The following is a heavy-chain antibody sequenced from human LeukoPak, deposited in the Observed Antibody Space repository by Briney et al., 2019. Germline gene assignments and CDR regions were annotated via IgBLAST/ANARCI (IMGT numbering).Heavy chain of an antibody. V-gene: IGHV1-3*01. CDR2: INAGNGNT. Sequence: ASVKVSCKASGYTFTSYAMHWVRQAPGQRLEWMGWINAGNGNTKYSQKFQGRVTITRDTSASTAYMELSSLRSEDTAVYYCAALRFLEWLDDNYGPFDYWGQGTLVTVSS. CDR3: AALRFLEWLDDNYGPFDY. D-gene: IGHD3-3*01. J-gene: IGHJ4*02. CDR1: GYTFTSYA.